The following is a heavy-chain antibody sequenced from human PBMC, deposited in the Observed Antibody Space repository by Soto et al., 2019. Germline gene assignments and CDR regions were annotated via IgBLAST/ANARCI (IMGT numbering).Heavy chain of an antibody. Sequence: PSETLSLTCAVSGGSISSSYWWNWVRQPPGKGLEWIGKIYHSGSTNYNPSLKNRVTISVDKSNNQFYLRLSSVNAADTAVYFCVTSLNYDFWRDGGRHYYFDYWGQGTLVTVSS. CDR3: VTSLNYDFWRDGGRHYYFDY. CDR2: IYHSGST. D-gene: IGHD3-3*01. J-gene: IGHJ4*02. V-gene: IGHV4-4*02. CDR1: GGSISSSYW.